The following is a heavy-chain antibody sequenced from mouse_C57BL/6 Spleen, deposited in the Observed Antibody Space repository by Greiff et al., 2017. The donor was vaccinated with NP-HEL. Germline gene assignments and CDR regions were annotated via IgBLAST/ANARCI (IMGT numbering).Heavy chain of an antibody. Sequence: VQLQQSGPELVKPGASVKISCKASGYAFSSSWMNWVKQRPGKGLEWIGQIYPGDGDTNYNGKFKGKATLTADKSSSTAYMQLSSLTSEDSAVYFCARDGNYEDYYAMDYWGQGTSVTVSS. CDR2: IYPGDGDT. CDR1: GYAFSSSW. J-gene: IGHJ4*01. CDR3: ARDGNYEDYYAMDY. V-gene: IGHV1-82*01. D-gene: IGHD2-1*01.